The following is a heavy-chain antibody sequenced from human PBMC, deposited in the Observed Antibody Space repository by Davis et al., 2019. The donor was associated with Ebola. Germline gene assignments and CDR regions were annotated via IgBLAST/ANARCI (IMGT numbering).Heavy chain of an antibody. CDR1: GLTFGDYA. Sequence: GGSLRLSCTGSGLTFGDYAMNWVRRAPGKGLEWVGFIRSKGYGGKTGYAASVKGRFTISRDDSKSIAYLQMNSLKTEDTAVYYCTRDLKQPRPSYYYGMDVWGQGTTVTVSS. V-gene: IGHV3-49*04. CDR3: TRDLKQPRPSYYYGMDV. D-gene: IGHD6-6*01. CDR2: IRSKGYGGKT. J-gene: IGHJ6*02.